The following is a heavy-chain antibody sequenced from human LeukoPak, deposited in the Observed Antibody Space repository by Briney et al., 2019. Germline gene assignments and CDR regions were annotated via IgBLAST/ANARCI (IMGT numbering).Heavy chain of an antibody. CDR3: ARVVQRSGYYSFFYYYYMDV. CDR2: IYYSGST. V-gene: IGHV4-59*01. CDR1: GGSISSYY. D-gene: IGHD3-3*01. J-gene: IGHJ6*03. Sequence: ASETLSLTCTVSGGSISSYYWSWIRQPPGKGLEWIGYIYYSGSTSYNPSLKSRVTISVDTSKNQFSLKLSSVTAADTAVCYCARVVQRSGYYSFFYYYYMDVWGKGTTVTVSS.